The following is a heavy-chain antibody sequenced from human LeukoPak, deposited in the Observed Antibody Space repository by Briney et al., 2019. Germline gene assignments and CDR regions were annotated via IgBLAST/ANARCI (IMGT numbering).Heavy chain of an antibody. CDR1: GFSFSGHW. V-gene: IGHV3-7*02. D-gene: IGHD1-26*01. Sequence: GGSLRLPCAASGFSFSGHWMNWVRQPPGKGLEWVANIKPDGSEKYYVDSVKGRFTISRDDAKRSLDLQMDSLRAEDTAIYYCAYRNTLDYWGQGTLVTVSS. J-gene: IGHJ4*02. CDR3: AYRNTLDY. CDR2: IKPDGSEK.